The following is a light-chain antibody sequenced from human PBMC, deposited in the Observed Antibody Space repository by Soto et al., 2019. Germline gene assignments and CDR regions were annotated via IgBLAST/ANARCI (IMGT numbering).Light chain of an antibody. V-gene: IGKV3-20*01. Sequence: EIVLTQSPGTLSLSPGERASLSCRASQSVSSSYLGWYQQKPGQAPRPLIYGASGRATGIPDRFSGSGSGTDFTLTISRLEPEDFAVYYCQQYGSSPQTFGQGTKVEIK. CDR1: QSVSSSY. CDR2: GAS. CDR3: QQYGSSPQT. J-gene: IGKJ1*01.